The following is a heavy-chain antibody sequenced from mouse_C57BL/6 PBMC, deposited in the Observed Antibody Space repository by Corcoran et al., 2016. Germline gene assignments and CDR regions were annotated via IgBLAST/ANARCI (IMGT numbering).Heavy chain of an antibody. D-gene: IGHD2-5*01. CDR3: ARSTYYSNYGYFDV. CDR1: GYTFTTYG. Sequence: QIQLVQSGPELKKPGETVKISCKASGYTFTTYGMSWVKQAPGKGLKWMGWINTYSGVPTYADDFKGRFAFSLETSASTAYLQINNLKNEDTATYFCARSTYYSNYGYFDVWGTGTTVTVSS. CDR2: INTYSGVP. J-gene: IGHJ1*03. V-gene: IGHV9-3*01.